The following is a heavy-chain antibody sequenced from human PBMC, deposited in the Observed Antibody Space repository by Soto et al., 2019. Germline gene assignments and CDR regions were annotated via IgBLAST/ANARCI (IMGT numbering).Heavy chain of an antibody. CDR2: ISFDGSSK. CDR1: GFTFSSYA. D-gene: IGHD2-8*02. J-gene: IGHJ6*04. V-gene: IGHV3-30-3*01. Sequence: GGSLRLSWAASGFTFSSYAMHWVRQAPGRGLEWVALISFDGSSKYYADSVKGRFTISRDNSNNTLYLQMNSLRAEDTAVYYCARDLAVVVYATLGYYYYGMDLRGKGTTVTVSS. CDR3: ARDLAVVVYATLGYYYYGMDL.